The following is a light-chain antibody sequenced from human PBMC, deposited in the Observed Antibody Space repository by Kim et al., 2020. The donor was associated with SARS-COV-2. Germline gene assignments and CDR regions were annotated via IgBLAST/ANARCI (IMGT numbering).Light chain of an antibody. CDR1: QSINKY. V-gene: IGKV1-39*01. Sequence: DIQMTQSPSSLSASVGDRVTITCRASQSINKYLNWYQQKPGKAPKLLIYAASTLKSGVPSRFSGGGSGTDFTLTISSLQPEDFGTYYCQQSFRTPYTFGRGTKVDIK. J-gene: IGKJ2*01. CDR3: QQSFRTPYT. CDR2: AAS.